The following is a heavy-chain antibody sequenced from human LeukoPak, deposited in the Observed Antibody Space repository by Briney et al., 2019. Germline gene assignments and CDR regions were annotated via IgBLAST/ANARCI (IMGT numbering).Heavy chain of an antibody. CDR2: ISYDGSNV. CDR3: AKGIPADY. CDR1: GFIFSTYG. J-gene: IGHJ4*02. D-gene: IGHD1-14*01. V-gene: IGHV3-30*18. Sequence: PGGSPRLSCAASGFIFSTYGMHWVRQAPGKGLEWVAVISYDGSNVYYADSVKGRFTISRDNSKNTLYLQMNSLRAEDTAVYYCAKGIPADYWGQGTLVTVSS.